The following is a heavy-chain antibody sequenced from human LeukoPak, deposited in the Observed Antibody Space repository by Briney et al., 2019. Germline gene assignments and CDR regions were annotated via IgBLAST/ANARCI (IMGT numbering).Heavy chain of an antibody. CDR1: GFTFSSNG. CDR3: ARDHSLRYSNSWYEDY. Sequence: GGSLRLSCAASGFTFSSNGMHWVRQAPGKGLEWVAVIWYDGSIKYYADSVKGRFTISRDNSKNTLYLQMNSLRAEDTAVYYCARDHSLRYSNSWYEDYWGQGTLVTVSS. D-gene: IGHD6-13*01. J-gene: IGHJ4*02. CDR2: IWYDGSIK. V-gene: IGHV3-33*08.